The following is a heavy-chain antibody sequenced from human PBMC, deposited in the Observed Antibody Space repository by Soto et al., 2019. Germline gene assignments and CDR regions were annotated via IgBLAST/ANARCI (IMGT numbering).Heavy chain of an antibody. J-gene: IGHJ6*02. D-gene: IGHD3-22*01. CDR3: ARDGYDYYDSSGYYYYYGMDV. CDR2: ISSSSSSYI. V-gene: IGHV3-21*01. Sequence: GGSLRLSCAASGFTFSSYSMNWVRQAPGKGLEWVSSISSSSSSYIYYADSVKGRFTISRDNAKNSLYLQMNSLRAEDTAVYYCARDGYDYYDSSGYYYYYGMDVWGQGTTVTVSS. CDR1: GFTFSSYS.